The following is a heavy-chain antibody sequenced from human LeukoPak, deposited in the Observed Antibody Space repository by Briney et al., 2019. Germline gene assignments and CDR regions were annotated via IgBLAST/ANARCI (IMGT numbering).Heavy chain of an antibody. CDR2: ISGSSGRT. D-gene: IGHD4-23*01. CDR3: AKGTQYGGDSYFDY. J-gene: IGHJ4*02. CDR1: GFTFSSYA. V-gene: IGHV3-23*01. Sequence: GGSLRLSCAASGFTFSSYAMSWVRQAPGKGLEWVSAISGSSGRTYYADSVKGRFTISRDNSKNTLYLQMNSLRAEDTAVYYCAKGTQYGGDSYFDYWGQGTLVTVSS.